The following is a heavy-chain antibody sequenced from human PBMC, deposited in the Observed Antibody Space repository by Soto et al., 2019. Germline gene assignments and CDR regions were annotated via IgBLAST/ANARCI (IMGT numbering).Heavy chain of an antibody. J-gene: IGHJ4*02. Sequence: SETLSLTCTVPGGSISSSSYHWVWIRQPPGKGLEWIGNIYYSGSTSYTPSLKSRVTISLDTSKNQFSLKLSSVTAADAAVYYCARRLSGSSNFDNWGQGTLVTVSS. D-gene: IGHD1-26*01. CDR2: IYYSGST. V-gene: IGHV4-39*01. CDR3: ARRLSGSSNFDN. CDR1: GGSISSSSYH.